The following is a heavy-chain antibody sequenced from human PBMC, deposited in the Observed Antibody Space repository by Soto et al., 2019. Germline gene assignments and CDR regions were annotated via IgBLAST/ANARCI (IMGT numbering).Heavy chain of an antibody. CDR3: ARRGTHYYDSSGLGFDP. CDR2: IYYSGST. V-gene: IGHV4-61*01. Sequence: SETLSLTCTVSGGSVNSGSFYWSWIRQPPGKRLDWIGYIYYSGSTNYNPSLKSRVTISVDTSKNQFSLKLSSVTAADTAVYYCARRGTHYYDSSGLGFDPWGQGTLVTVSS. CDR1: GGSVNSGSFY. D-gene: IGHD3-22*01. J-gene: IGHJ5*02.